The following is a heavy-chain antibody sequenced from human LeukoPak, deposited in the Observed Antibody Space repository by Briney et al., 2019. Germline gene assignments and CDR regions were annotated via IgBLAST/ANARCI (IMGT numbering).Heavy chain of an antibody. D-gene: IGHD2-15*01. CDR3: ASQSCSGGSCYLDY. CDR1: TFALRNYW. J-gene: IGHJ4*02. Sequence: GGSLRLSCTGSTFALRNYWIHWVRQVPGKGLEWISRITSEGISSSYADSVKGRFTISRDNAKKTVYLQMSSLRAEDTAVYYCASQSCSGGSCYLDYWGQGTLVTVSS. V-gene: IGHV3-74*03. CDR2: ITSEGISS.